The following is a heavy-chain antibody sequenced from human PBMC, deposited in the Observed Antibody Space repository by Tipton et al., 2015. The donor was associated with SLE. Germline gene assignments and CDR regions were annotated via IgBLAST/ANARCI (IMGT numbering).Heavy chain of an antibody. D-gene: IGHD3-3*01. V-gene: IGHV3-53*01. CDR2: IYSGGST. CDR3: ASPRPHYDFWSGPLTLDI. J-gene: IGHJ3*02. CDR1: GFTVSNNY. Sequence: VQLVQSGGGLIQPGGSLRLSCAASGFTVSNNYMNWVRQAPGKGLEWVSVIYSGGSTFYADSVKGRFTISRDNSKNTVHLQMNSLRADDTAVYYCASPRPHYDFWSGPLTLDIWGQGTMVTVSS.